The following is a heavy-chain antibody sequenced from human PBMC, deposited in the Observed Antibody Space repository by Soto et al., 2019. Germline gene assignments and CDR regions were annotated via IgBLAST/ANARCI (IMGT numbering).Heavy chain of an antibody. Sequence: EVQLLESGGGLVQPGGSLRLSCAASGFTFSSYAMSWVRQAPGKGLEWVSAISGSGGSTYYADSVKGRFTISRDNSKNTLDQQMNSLRAEDTAVYYCATDRSYCSGGSCYPYYFDYWGQGTLVTVSS. J-gene: IGHJ4*02. D-gene: IGHD2-15*01. CDR3: ATDRSYCSGGSCYPYYFDY. CDR1: GFTFSSYA. V-gene: IGHV3-23*01. CDR2: ISGSGGST.